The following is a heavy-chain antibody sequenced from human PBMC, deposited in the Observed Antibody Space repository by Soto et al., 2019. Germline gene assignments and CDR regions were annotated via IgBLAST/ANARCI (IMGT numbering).Heavy chain of an antibody. Sequence: GGSLRLSCAASGFTFSNAWMSWVCQAPGKGLEWVGRIKSKTDGGTTDYAAPVKGRFTISRDDSKNTLYLQMNSLKTEDTAVYYCTTEDWNRCLDYWGQGTLVTVSS. CDR1: GFTFSNAW. V-gene: IGHV3-15*01. CDR2: IKSKTDGGTT. J-gene: IGHJ4*02. D-gene: IGHD1-1*01. CDR3: TTEDWNRCLDY.